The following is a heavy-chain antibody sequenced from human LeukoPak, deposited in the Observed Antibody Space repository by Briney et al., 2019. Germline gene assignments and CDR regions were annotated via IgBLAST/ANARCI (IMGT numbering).Heavy chain of an antibody. D-gene: IGHD1-1*01. CDR1: GYTFTGYY. V-gene: IGHV1-2*02. CDR2: INPNSGGT. J-gene: IGHJ4*02. CDR3: ARTLGVYWNGDY. Sequence: ASVKVSCKASGYTFTGYYMHWVRQAPGQGLEGMGWINPNSGGTNYAQKFQGRVTMTRDTSISTAYMELSRLRSDDTAVYYCARTLGVYWNGDYWGQGTLVTVSS.